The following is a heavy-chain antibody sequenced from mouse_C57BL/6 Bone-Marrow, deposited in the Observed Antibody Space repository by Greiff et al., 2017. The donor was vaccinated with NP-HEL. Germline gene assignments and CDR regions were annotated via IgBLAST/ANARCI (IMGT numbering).Heavy chain of an antibody. CDR3: ARVYYDYAFAY. J-gene: IGHJ3*01. V-gene: IGHV5-17*01. D-gene: IGHD2-4*01. CDR1: GFTFSDYG. CDR2: ISSGSSTI. Sequence: EVKLMESGGGLVKPGGSLKLSCAASGFTFSDYGMHWVRQAPEKGLEWVAYISSGSSTIYYADTVKGRFTISRDNAKNTLFLQMTSLRSEDTAMYYCARVYYDYAFAYGGQGTLVTVSA.